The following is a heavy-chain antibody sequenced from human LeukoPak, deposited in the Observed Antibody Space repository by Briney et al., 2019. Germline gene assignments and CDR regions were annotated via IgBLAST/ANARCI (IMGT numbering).Heavy chain of an antibody. Sequence: PWGSLRLSCAASGFTFSRYIMNWVRQAPGKGLEWISYISSSSRTIHYADSVKGRFTISRDNAENSLDLQMNSLRDEDTAVYYCASHYLGSRGSYAGYFQHWGQGALVIVSS. J-gene: IGHJ1*01. CDR2: ISSSSRTI. V-gene: IGHV3-48*02. D-gene: IGHD3-22*01. CDR3: ASHYLGSRGSYAGYFQH. CDR1: GFTFSRYI.